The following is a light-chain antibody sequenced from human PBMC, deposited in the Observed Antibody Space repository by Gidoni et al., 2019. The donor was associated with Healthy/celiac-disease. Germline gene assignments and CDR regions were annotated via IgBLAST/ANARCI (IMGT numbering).Light chain of an antibody. CDR3: QQRSNWPPWT. V-gene: IGKV3-11*01. J-gene: IGKJ1*01. CDR2: DAS. CDR1: QSVSSY. Sequence: EIVLTQSPATLSLSPGERATLSFSASQSVSSYLAWYQQKPGQAPRLLIYDASNRATGIPARFSGSGSGTDFTLTISSLEPEDFAVYYCQQRSNWPPWTFXXXTKVEIK.